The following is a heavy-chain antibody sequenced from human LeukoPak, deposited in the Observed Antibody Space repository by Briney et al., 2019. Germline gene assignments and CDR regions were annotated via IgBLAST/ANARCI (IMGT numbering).Heavy chain of an antibody. CDR1: GGSFSGYY. CDR3: ARATDYYGVDV. Sequence: SETLSLTCAVYGGSFSGYYWSWIRQPPGKGLEWIGEINRSGSTNYNPSLKSRVTISVDTSKNQFSLKLSSVTAADTAVYYCARATDYYGVDVWGQGTTVTVSS. D-gene: IGHD4-17*01. CDR2: INRSGST. V-gene: IGHV4-34*01. J-gene: IGHJ6*02.